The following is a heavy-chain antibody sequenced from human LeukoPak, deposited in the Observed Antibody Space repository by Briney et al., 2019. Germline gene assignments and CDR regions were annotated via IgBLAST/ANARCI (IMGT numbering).Heavy chain of an antibody. CDR1: GFTFSSYG. J-gene: IGHJ4*02. D-gene: IGHD3-22*01. CDR2: IWYDGSNK. V-gene: IGHV3-33*01. CDR3: ARDYWSYYYDSSGYYNY. Sequence: PGGSLRLFCAASGFTFSSYGMHWVRQAPGKGLEWVAVIWYDGSNKYYADSVKGRFTISRDNSKNTLYLQMNSLRAEDTAVYYCARDYWSYYYDSSGYYNYWGQGILVTVSS.